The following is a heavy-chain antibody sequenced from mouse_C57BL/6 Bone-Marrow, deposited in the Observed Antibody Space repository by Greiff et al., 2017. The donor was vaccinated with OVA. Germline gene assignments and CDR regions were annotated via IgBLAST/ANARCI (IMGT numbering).Heavy chain of an antibody. Sequence: QVQLQQSGAELVKPGASVTLSCKASGYTFTSYWMHWVKQRPGRGLEWIGRIDPNSGGTKYNEKFKSKATLTVDKPSSTAYMQLSSLTSEDSAVYYCARGDYYGSSGNYYAMDYWGQGTSVTVSS. CDR2: IDPNSGGT. CDR1: GYTFTSYW. J-gene: IGHJ4*01. D-gene: IGHD1-1*01. CDR3: ARGDYYGSSGNYYAMDY. V-gene: IGHV1-72*01.